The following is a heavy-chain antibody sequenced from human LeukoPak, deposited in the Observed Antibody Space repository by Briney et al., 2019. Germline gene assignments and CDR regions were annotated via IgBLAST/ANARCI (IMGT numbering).Heavy chain of an antibody. CDR1: GFTFSSYA. J-gene: IGHJ4*02. Sequence: PGGSLGLSCAASGFTFSSYAMHWVRQAPGKGLEWVAVISYDGSNKYYADSVKGRFTISRDNSKNTLYLQMNSLRAEDTAVYYCARESGSYQIFFDYWGQGTLVTVSS. CDR2: ISYDGSNK. CDR3: ARESGSYQIFFDY. V-gene: IGHV3-30*04. D-gene: IGHD1-26*01.